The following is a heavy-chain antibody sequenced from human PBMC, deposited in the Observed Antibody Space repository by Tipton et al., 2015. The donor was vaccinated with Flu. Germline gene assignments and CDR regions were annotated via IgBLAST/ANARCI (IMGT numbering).Heavy chain of an antibody. V-gene: IGHV3-7*01. CDR2: IKQDGSEK. CDR1: GFTLSSYW. Sequence: SLRLSCAASGFTLSSYWMSWVRQAPGKGLEWVANIKQDGSEKYYVDSVRGRFTISRDNAKNSVYLQMDSLRAEDTAVYYCVSRIGAAPGNYWGQGTLVTVSS. J-gene: IGHJ4*02. D-gene: IGHD6-25*01. CDR3: VSRIGAAPGNY.